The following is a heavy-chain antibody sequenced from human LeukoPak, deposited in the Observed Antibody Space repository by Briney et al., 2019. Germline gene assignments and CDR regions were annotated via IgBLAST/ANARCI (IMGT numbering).Heavy chain of an antibody. CDR3: ARVIAAAEDYYYYGMDV. CDR2: ISSSSSYI. J-gene: IGHJ6*02. D-gene: IGHD6-13*01. CDR1: GFTFSSYS. V-gene: IGHV3-21*01. Sequence: GGSLRLSCAASGFTFSSYSMNWVRQAPGKGLEWVSSISSSSSYIYYADSVKGRFTISRDNAKNSLYLQMNRLRAEDTAVYYCARVIAAAEDYYYYGMDVWGQGTTVTVSS.